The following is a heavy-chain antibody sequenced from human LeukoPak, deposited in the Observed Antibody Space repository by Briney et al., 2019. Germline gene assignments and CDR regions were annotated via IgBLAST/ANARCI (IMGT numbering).Heavy chain of an antibody. CDR2: ISGSGGTS. D-gene: IGHD3-22*01. J-gene: IGHJ3*02. Sequence: PGGSLRLSCAASGFTVSSNYMSWVRQAPGKGLEWVSAISGSGGTSYYADSVKGRFTVSKDNSKNTLLLQMNSLTVEDTAIYYCAKLISGYYNDAFHIWGQGTVVTVSS. CDR1: GFTVSSNY. CDR3: AKLISGYYNDAFHI. V-gene: IGHV3-23*01.